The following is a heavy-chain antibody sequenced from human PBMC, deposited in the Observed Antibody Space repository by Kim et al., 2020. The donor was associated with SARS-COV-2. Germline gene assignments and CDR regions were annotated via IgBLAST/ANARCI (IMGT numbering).Heavy chain of an antibody. Sequence: SETLSLTCTVSGGSVSSGSYYWSWIRQPPGKGLEWIGYIYYSGSTNYNPSLKSRVTISVDTSKNQFSLKLSSVTAADTAVYYCARAIVVVPAAMFGWVEIPNWFDPWGQGTLVTVSS. CDR2: IYYSGST. J-gene: IGHJ5*02. D-gene: IGHD2-2*01. V-gene: IGHV4-61*01. CDR1: GGSVSSGSYY. CDR3: ARAIVVVPAAMFGWVEIPNWFDP.